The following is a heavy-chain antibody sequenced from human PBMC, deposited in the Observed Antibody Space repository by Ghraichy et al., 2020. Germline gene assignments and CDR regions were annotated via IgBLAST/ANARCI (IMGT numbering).Heavy chain of an antibody. CDR1: GFTFSSSG. J-gene: IGHJ4*02. CDR2: IWYDGSNK. V-gene: IGHV3-33*01. D-gene: IGHD6-6*01. Sequence: GGSLRLSCEASGFTFSSSGKDWVRQAPGKGLEWVAVIWYDGSNKYYADSVKGRFTISRDNSKKTLYLQMNSLRAEDTAVYYCARGVSSSSGAIYYFDYWGQGTLVTVSS. CDR3: ARGVSSSSGAIYYFDY.